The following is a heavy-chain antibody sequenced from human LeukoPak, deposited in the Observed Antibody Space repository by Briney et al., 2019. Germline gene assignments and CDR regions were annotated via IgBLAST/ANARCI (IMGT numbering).Heavy chain of an antibody. Sequence: SETLSLTCTVSGGSISSSSYYWGWIRQPPGKGLEWIGSIYYSGSTYYNPSLKSRVTISVDTSKNQFSLQLNSVTPEDTAVYYCARALGSSWLYYFDYWGQGTLVTVSS. CDR3: ARALGSSWLYYFDY. V-gene: IGHV4-39*07. D-gene: IGHD6-13*01. CDR2: IYYSGST. J-gene: IGHJ4*02. CDR1: GGSISSSSYY.